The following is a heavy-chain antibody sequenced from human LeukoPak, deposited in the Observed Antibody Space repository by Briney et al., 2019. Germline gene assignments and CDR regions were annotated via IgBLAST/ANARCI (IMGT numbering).Heavy chain of an antibody. J-gene: IGHJ6*03. CDR1: GYPFSSYG. CDR2: ISAYNGAYNGNT. V-gene: IGHV1-18*01. CDR3: ARDRYSSTRTRTYYYYYMDV. Sequence: ASVKVSCKASGYPFSSYGITWVRQAPGQGLEWMGWISAYNGAYNGNTDYAQKFQGRVTMTTDTSTSTAYMELRSLRSDDTAVYYCARDRYSSTRTRTYYYYYMDVWGKGTTVTVSS. D-gene: IGHD6-13*01.